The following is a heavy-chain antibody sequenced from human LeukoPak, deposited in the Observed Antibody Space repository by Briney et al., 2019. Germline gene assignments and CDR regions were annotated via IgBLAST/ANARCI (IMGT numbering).Heavy chain of an antibody. J-gene: IGHJ2*01. CDR1: EYTFTTYY. Sequence: GASVKVSCKASEYTFTTYYTHWVRQAPGQGLEWMGRINPGSGGTNYAQKFQGRVTMTGDTSISTAYMELSRLRSDDTAVYYCARGSGRYYVGYWYFDFWGRGTLVTVSS. D-gene: IGHD3-10*01. CDR2: INPGSGGT. CDR3: ARGSGRYYVGYWYFDF. V-gene: IGHV1-2*06.